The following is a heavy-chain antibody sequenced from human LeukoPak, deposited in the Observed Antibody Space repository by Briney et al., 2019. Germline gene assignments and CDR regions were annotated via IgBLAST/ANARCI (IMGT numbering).Heavy chain of an antibody. J-gene: IGHJ4*01. CDR3: VITAGPPTDH. D-gene: IGHD1-14*01. Sequence: GGSLRLSCTASGHTFSDYYMNWIRQAPRKGLEWLSFISRGGSPIYYADSVKGRFTISRDNAKNSLYLQMNSLRVEDTAMYYCVITAGPPTDHWGQGALVTVSS. CDR2: ISRGGSPI. V-gene: IGHV3-11*04. CDR1: GHTFSDYY.